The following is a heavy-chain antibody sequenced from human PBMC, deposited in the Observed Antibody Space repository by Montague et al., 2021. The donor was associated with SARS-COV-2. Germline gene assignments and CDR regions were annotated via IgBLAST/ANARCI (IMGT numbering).Heavy chain of an antibody. D-gene: IGHD6-19*01. CDR1: GGSISSYY. CDR3: ARGLSRYSSGKTPFLHSEMDV. J-gene: IGHJ6*02. V-gene: IGHV4-59*01. Sequence: ETLSLTCTVSGGSISSYYWSWIRQPPGKGLEWIGYIYYSGSINYNPSLKSRVTISVDTSKNQFSLKLSSVTAADTAVYYCARGLSRYSSGKTPFLHSEMDVWGQGTTVTVSS. CDR2: IYYSGSI.